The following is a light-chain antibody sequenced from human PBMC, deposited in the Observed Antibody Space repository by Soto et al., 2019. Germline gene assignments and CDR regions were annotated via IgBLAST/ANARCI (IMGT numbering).Light chain of an antibody. CDR1: QSLRSS. CDR3: QTYSNWPPWT. J-gene: IGKJ1*01. CDR2: DAS. V-gene: IGKV3-15*01. Sequence: EIVLTQSPDTLSVSLGERATLSCRASQSLRSSLAWYQQKPGQAPRLLIYDASTRATGIPARFSGSGSGTDFTLTISRLQSEDCAVYYCQTYSNWPPWTFGPGTKVDIK.